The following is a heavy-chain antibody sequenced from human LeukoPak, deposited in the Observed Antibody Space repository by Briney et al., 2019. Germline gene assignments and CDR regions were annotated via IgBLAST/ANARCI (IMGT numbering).Heavy chain of an antibody. CDR2: ISSSSSYI. D-gene: IGHD6-13*01. CDR3: ARGIRNAIIAAAGTGDY. CDR1: GFTFSSYS. Sequence: GGSLRLSCAASGFTFSSYSMNWVRQAPGKGLEWVSSISSSSSYIYYADSVKGRFTISRDNSKNTLYLQMGSLRAEDMAVYYCARGIRNAIIAAAGTGDYWGQGTLVTVSS. J-gene: IGHJ4*02. V-gene: IGHV3-21*01.